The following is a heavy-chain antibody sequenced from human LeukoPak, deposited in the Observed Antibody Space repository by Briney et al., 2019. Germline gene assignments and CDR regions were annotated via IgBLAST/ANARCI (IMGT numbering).Heavy chain of an antibody. CDR1: GFTFSSYA. V-gene: IGHV3-23*01. D-gene: IGHD3-10*01. CDR3: AKLPDKWFGDRSVY. Sequence: GGSLRLSCAASGFTFSSYAMSWVRQAPGKGLEWVSTISGSGGSTYYADSVKGRFTISRDNSKNTLYLQMNSLRAEDTAVYYCAKLPDKWFGDRSVYWGQGTLVTVSS. J-gene: IGHJ4*02. CDR2: ISGSGGST.